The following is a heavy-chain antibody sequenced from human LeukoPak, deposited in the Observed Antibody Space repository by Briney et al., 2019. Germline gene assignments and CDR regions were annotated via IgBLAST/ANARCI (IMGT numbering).Heavy chain of an antibody. J-gene: IGHJ4*02. CDR3: AGGPLWFGGPFDY. CDR2: IYYSGST. Sequence: SETLSLTCTVSGGSISSYYWSWIRQPPGKGLEWIGYIYYSGSTNYNPSLKSRVTISVDTSKNQFSLKLSSVTAADTAVYYCAGGPLWFGGPFDYWGQGTLVTVSS. V-gene: IGHV4-59*01. D-gene: IGHD3-10*01. CDR1: GGSISSYY.